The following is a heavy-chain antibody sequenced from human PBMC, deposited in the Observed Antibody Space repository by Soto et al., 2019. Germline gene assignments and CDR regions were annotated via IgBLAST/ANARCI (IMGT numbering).Heavy chain of an antibody. CDR1: GYTFTSYG. J-gene: IGHJ4*02. Sequence: ASVKVSCKASGYTFTSYGISWVRQAPGQGLEWMGWISAYNGNTKYAQKLQGRVTMTTDTSTSTAYMELRSLRSDDTAVYYCARDYYRDHSYDYGGQVTLVTVSS. V-gene: IGHV1-18*04. CDR2: ISAYNGNT. CDR3: ARDYYRDHSYDY. D-gene: IGHD4-17*01.